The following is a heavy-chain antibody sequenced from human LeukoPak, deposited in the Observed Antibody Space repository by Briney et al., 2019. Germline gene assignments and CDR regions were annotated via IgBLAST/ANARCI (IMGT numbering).Heavy chain of an antibody. J-gene: IGHJ4*02. CDR3: AKTPTTLTPNYFDF. Sequence: GGSLRLSCAASGFTFSNYAMSWVRQAPGKGLEWVSAISGSGGSTYYTDSVKGRFTISRDNSKNTLDLQMNSLRAEDTAVYYCAKTPTTLTPNYFDFWGQGTLVTVSS. V-gene: IGHV3-23*01. CDR1: GFTFSNYA. CDR2: ISGSGGST. D-gene: IGHD4-11*01.